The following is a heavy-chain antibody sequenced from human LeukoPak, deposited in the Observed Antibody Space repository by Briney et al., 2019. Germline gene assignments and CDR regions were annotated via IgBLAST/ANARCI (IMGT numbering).Heavy chain of an antibody. CDR3: AKDLWGDRDGFFDS. V-gene: IGHV3-33*03. Sequence: GRSLRLSCAASGFTFRNHGMHWVRQAPGKGLEWVAVIWYDGSNRYYADSAKGRFTISRDSAKNTLYLQMNSLRAEDTAVYYCAKDLWGDRDGFFDSWGQGSLVTVSS. J-gene: IGHJ4*02. CDR2: IWYDGSNR. CDR1: GFTFRNHG. D-gene: IGHD2-21*01.